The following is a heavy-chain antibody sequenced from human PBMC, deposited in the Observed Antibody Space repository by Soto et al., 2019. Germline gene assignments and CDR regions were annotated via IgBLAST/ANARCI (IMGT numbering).Heavy chain of an antibody. Sequence: PSETLSLTCAVSGDSITSTYHWAWIRQPPGRGLEWVGCIYHTGSTNYHPSPKSRVTISVDTSKNQFSLKLSSVTAADTAVYYCARGVAAAGPKYNWFDPWGQGTLVTVSS. CDR1: GDSITSTYH. CDR2: IYHTGST. D-gene: IGHD6-13*01. CDR3: ARGVAAAGPKYNWFDP. J-gene: IGHJ5*02. V-gene: IGHV4-59*01.